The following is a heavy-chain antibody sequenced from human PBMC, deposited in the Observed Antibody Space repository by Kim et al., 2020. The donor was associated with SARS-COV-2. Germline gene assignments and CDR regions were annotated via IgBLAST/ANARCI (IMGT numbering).Heavy chain of an antibody. Sequence: GGSLRLSCAASGFTFSDYYMSWIRQAPGKGLEWVSYISSSSSYTNYADSVKGRFTISRDNAKNSLYLQMNSLRAEDTAVYYCARDPPTLRGFDAGLDYWGQGTLVTVSS. D-gene: IGHD3-9*01. CDR3: ARDPPTLRGFDAGLDY. J-gene: IGHJ4*02. CDR1: GFTFSDYY. V-gene: IGHV3-11*06. CDR2: ISSSSSYT.